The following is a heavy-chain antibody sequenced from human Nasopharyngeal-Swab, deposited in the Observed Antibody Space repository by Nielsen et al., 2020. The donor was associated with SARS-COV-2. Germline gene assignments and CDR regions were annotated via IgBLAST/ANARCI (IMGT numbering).Heavy chain of an antibody. J-gene: IGHJ4*02. CDR3: VSGVSDWSITIFGVVVSSFDY. D-gene: IGHD3-3*01. CDR1: GFTFSNAW. CDR2: IKSKTDGGTT. Sequence: GESLKISCAASGFTFSNAWMSWVRQAPGEGLEWVGRIKSKTDGGTTDYAAHVKGRFTISRDDSKHPLYLQMNSLKTEDTAVYYCVSGVSDWSITIFGVVVSSFDYWGQGTLVTVSS. V-gene: IGHV3-15*01.